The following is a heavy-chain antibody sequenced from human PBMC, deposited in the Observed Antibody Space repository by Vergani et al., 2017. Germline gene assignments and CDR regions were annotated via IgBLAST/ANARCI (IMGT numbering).Heavy chain of an antibody. Sequence: QLQLQESGPGLVKPSETLSLTCTVSGGSISSSSYYWGWIRQPPGKGLEWIGSIYYSGSTYYNPSLKSRVTISVDTSKNQFSLKLSSVTAADTAVYYCARGRYYGERAKNYYYYYMDVWGKGTTVTVSS. D-gene: IGHD3-10*01. CDR3: ARGRYYGERAKNYYYYYMDV. J-gene: IGHJ6*03. CDR2: IYYSGST. V-gene: IGHV4-39*01. CDR1: GGSISSSSYY.